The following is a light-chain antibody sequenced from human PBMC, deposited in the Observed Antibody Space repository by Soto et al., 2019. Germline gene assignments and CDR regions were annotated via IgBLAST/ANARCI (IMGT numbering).Light chain of an antibody. CDR3: SSYTTSNTRQIV. CDR1: SSDVGGYNY. J-gene: IGLJ1*01. V-gene: IGLV2-14*03. CDR2: DVT. Sequence: QSVLTQPTSVSGSPGQSITIYCTGTSSDVGGYNYVSWYQHHPGKAPKLIIYDVTNRPSGVSNPFSGSKSGNTASLTISGLQPEDEADYYCSSYTTSNTRQIVFGTGTKVPS.